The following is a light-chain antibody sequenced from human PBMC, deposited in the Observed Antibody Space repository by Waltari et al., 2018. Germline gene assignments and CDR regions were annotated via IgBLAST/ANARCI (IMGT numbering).Light chain of an antibody. CDR2: DAS. CDR3: QQRSNWPPYT. V-gene: IGKV3-11*01. Sequence: EIVLTQSPATLSLAPGERDTLSCRASQSVSSSLAWYQQKPGQAPRLLIYDASNRSTDIPSRFSCSGSVTDFTLTLSSLEPEDFAVYYCQQRSNWPPYTFGQGTKL. CDR1: QSVSSS. J-gene: IGKJ2*01.